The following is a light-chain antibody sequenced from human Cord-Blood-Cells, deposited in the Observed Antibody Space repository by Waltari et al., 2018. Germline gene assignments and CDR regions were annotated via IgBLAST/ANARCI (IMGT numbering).Light chain of an antibody. Sequence: DIVMTQSPDSLAVSLGERATINCKSSQSVLYSSNNKNYLAWYQQKPGQPPKLLIYWASTRESGVPDRFSGSGFGTDFTLTISSLQAEDVAVYYYQQYYSTPYTFGQGTKLEIK. CDR3: QQYYSTPYT. CDR2: WAS. V-gene: IGKV4-1*01. CDR1: QSVLYSSNNKNY. J-gene: IGKJ2*01.